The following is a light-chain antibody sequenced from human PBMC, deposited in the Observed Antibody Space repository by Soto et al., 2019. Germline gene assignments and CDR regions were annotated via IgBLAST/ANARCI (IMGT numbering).Light chain of an antibody. V-gene: IGKV1-5*01. CDR2: AAS. CDR3: QQYNSYPLT. Sequence: DIQMTQSPSTLSASVGDRVTITCRASQTINRWLAWYQQKPGEVPKRLIYAASSLQSGVPSRFSGSGSGTEFTLTVSSLQPDDFATYYCQQYNSYPLTFGGGTKVDIK. J-gene: IGKJ4*01. CDR1: QTINRW.